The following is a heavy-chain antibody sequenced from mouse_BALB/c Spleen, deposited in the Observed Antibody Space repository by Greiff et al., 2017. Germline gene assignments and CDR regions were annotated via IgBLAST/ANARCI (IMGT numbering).Heavy chain of an antibody. CDR3: ARAANWYAMDY. CDR2: INPSSGYT. CDR1: GYTFTSYT. J-gene: IGHJ4*01. V-gene: IGHV1-4*01. Sequence: VQLQQSGAELARPGASVKMSCKASGYTFTSYTMHWVKQRPGQGLEWIGYINPSSGYTNYNQKFKDKATLTADKSSSTACMQLSSLTSEDSAVYYCARAANWYAMDYWGQGTSVTVSS. D-gene: IGHD4-1*01.